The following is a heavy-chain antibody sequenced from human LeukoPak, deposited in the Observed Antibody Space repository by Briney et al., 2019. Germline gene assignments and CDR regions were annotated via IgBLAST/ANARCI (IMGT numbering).Heavy chain of an antibody. J-gene: IGHJ3*02. D-gene: IGHD3-10*01. CDR2: IYYSGST. V-gene: IGHV4-59*12. Sequence: SETLSLTCTVSGGSISSYYWSWIRQPPGKGLEWIGYIYYSGSTNYNPSLKSRVTISVDTSKNQFSPKLSSVTAADTAVYYCAREYYGSGSYPGAFDIWGQGTMVTVSS. CDR1: GGSISSYY. CDR3: AREYYGSGSYPGAFDI.